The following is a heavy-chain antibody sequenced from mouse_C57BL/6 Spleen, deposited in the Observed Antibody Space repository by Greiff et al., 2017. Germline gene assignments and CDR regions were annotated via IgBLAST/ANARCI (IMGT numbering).Heavy chain of an antibody. Sequence: EVQLQESGPGLVKPSQSLPLTCSVTGYSITSGYYWNWIRQFPGNKLEWMGYISYDGSNNYNPSLKNRISITRDTSKNQFFLKLNSVTTEDTATYYGARAGNPYAMDYWGQGTSVTVSS. CDR1: GYSITSGYY. J-gene: IGHJ4*01. CDR3: ARAGNPYAMDY. CDR2: ISYDGSN. V-gene: IGHV3-6*01. D-gene: IGHD2-1*01.